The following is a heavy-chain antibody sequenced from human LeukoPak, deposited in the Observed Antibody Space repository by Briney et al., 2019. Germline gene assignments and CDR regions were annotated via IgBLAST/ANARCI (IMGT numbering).Heavy chain of an antibody. CDR1: GFTFASSA. V-gene: IGHV1-58*01. J-gene: IGHJ5*02. Sequence: SVKVSCTASGFTFASSAVQWVRPARGQRLEWIGWIVVGSGNTNYAQKFQERVIITRDISTSTAYMELSSLRSEDTAVYYCAAGTYSSTYYEYWFDPWGQGTLVTVSP. D-gene: IGHD1-26*01. CDR2: IVVGSGNT. CDR3: AAGTYSSTYYEYWFDP.